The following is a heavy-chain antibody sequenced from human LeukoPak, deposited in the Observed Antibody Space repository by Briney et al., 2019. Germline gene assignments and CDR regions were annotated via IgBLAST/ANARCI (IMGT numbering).Heavy chain of an antibody. J-gene: IGHJ6*03. Sequence: GGSLRLSCAASGFTFSDYYMSWIRQAPGKGLEWVSYISSSGSTIYYADSVKGRFTISRDNAKNSLYLQMNSLRAEDTAVYYCASQMVRGVTGPYYMDVWGKGTTVTVSS. D-gene: IGHD3-10*01. CDR1: GFTFSDYY. V-gene: IGHV3-11*04. CDR3: ASQMVRGVTGPYYMDV. CDR2: ISSSGSTI.